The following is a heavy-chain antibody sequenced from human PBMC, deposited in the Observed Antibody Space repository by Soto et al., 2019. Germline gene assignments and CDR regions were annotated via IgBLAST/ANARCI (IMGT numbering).Heavy chain of an antibody. J-gene: IGHJ4*02. CDR2: IIPNFGTP. CDR3: ARDGRSSSYDY. V-gene: IGHV1-69*18. D-gene: IGHD6-13*01. Sequence: QVVLVQSGAEVKKPGSSVKVSCKSSGGTFRSYGINWVRQAPGQGPEWMGMIIPNFGTPKYAQKFQGRVTITADESTRTAYMELSSLRSEDTAVYYCARDGRSSSYDYWGQGTLVTVSS. CDR1: GGTFRSYG.